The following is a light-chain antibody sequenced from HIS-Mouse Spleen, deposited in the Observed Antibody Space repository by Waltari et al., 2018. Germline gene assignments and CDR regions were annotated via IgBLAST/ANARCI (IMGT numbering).Light chain of an antibody. CDR1: QSLVHSDGNTY. J-gene: IGKJ2*01. Sequence: DVVMTQSPLSLPVTLGQPASISCRSSQSLVHSDGNTYLNWFQQRPGQSPRRLIYKVSNRDSGVPDRFSGSGSGTDFTLKISRVEAEDVGVYYCMQGTHWPITFVQGTKLEIK. V-gene: IGKV2-30*02. CDR3: MQGTHWPIT. CDR2: KVS.